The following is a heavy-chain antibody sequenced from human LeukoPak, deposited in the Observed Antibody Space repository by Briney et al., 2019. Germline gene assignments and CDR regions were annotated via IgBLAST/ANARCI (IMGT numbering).Heavy chain of an antibody. J-gene: IGHJ6*03. CDR2: INHSGIT. D-gene: IGHD2-2*01. CDR1: GGSFSGYY. CDR3: ARSTRYPPPRAYCSSTSCSNASYYSYYMDV. Sequence: SETLSLTFAVYGGSFSGYYWSWIRQPPGKGLEWSGEINHSGITNYKPSLKSRVTISVDTSKKQFSLKLSSVTAADTAVYYCARSTRYPPPRAYCSSTSCSNASYYSYYMDVWGKGTTVTVSS. V-gene: IGHV4-34*01.